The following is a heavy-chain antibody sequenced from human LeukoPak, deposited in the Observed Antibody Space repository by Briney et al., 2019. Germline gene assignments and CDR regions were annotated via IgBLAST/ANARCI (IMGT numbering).Heavy chain of an antibody. CDR2: ISSGSVTI. D-gene: IGHD6-19*01. Sequence: GGSLRLSCAASGFTFSSYWMHWVRQAPGKGLEWVSYISSGSVTIYYADSVKGRFTVSRDNAKNSLYLQMNSLRDEDTAVYYCARTSKVAGMFDYWGQGTLVTASS. CDR1: GFTFSSYW. V-gene: IGHV3-48*02. CDR3: ARTSKVAGMFDY. J-gene: IGHJ4*02.